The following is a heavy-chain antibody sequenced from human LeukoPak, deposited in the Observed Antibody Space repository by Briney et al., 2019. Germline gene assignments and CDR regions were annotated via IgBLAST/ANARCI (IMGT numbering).Heavy chain of an antibody. CDR1: GFSFSSYA. CDR3: ARGHHYYDPQPPIDY. Sequence: PGGSLRLSCAASGFSFSSYAMHWVRQAPGKGLEWVAVISYDGSNKYYADSVKGRFTISRDNSKNTLYLQMNSLRAEDTAVYYCARGHHYYDPQPPIDYWGQGTLVTVSS. J-gene: IGHJ4*02. V-gene: IGHV3-30-3*01. CDR2: ISYDGSNK. D-gene: IGHD3-22*01.